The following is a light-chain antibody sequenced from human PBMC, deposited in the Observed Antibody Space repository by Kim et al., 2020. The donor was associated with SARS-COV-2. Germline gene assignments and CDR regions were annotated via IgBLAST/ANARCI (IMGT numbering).Light chain of an antibody. J-gene: IGLJ3*02. CDR2: GKN. CDR1: SLRSYY. CDR3: NSRDSSGNHLV. Sequence: GKTVRITCQGDSLRSYYASWYQQKPGQAPVLVIYGKNNRPSGIPDRFSGSSSGNTASLTITGAQAEDEADYYCNSRDSSGNHLVFGGGTQLTVL. V-gene: IGLV3-19*01.